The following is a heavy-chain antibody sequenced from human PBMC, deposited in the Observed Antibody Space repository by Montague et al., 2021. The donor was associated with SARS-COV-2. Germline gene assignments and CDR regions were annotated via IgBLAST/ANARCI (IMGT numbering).Heavy chain of an antibody. CDR3: ARGTRLIQITPGFRY. D-gene: IGHD5-24*01. CDR1: GGSISSSSYY. J-gene: IGHJ4*02. CDR2: IYYSGCT. Sequence: SETLSLTCTVSGGSISSSSYYWGWIRQPPGKGLEWIGSIYYSGCTYYNPSLKSRVTISVDTSKDQFSLKLSSVTAADTAVYYCARGTRLIQITPGFRYWGQGIQVAVSS. V-gene: IGHV4-39*01.